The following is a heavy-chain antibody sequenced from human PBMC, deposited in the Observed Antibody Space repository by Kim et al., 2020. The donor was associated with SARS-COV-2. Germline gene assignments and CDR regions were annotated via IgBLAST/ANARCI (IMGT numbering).Heavy chain of an antibody. CDR1: GFTFSSYG. CDR2: IWYDGSNK. J-gene: IGHJ4*02. D-gene: IGHD2-8*01. Sequence: GGSLRLSCAASGFTFSSYGMHWVRQAPGKGLEWVAVIWYDGSNKYYADSVKGRFTISRDNSKNTLYLQMNSLRAEDTAVYYCAKPLGYCTNGVCGPFDYWGQGTLVTVSS. CDR3: AKPLGYCTNGVCGPFDY. V-gene: IGHV3-33*06.